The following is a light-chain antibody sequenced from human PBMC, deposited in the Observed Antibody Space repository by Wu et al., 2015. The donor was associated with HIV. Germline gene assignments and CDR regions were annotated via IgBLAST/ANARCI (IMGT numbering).Light chain of an antibody. CDR1: QSVGRY. J-gene: IGKJ5*01. CDR3: QERANWIT. V-gene: IGKV3-11*01. Sequence: ETVLTQSPATLSLSPGERATLSCRASQSVGRYLAWFQQKPGQAPRLLIYDASNRATGIPARFSGSGSGTDFTLTISSLEPEDFGIYYCQERANWITFGQGTRLEIK. CDR2: DAS.